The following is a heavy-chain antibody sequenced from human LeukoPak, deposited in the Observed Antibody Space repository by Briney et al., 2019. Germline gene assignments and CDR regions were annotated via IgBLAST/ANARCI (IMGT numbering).Heavy chain of an antibody. CDR1: GGSISSYY. D-gene: IGHD3-10*01. V-gene: IGHV4-59*01. Sequence: SETLSLTCTVSGGSISSYYWSWIRQPPGKGLEWIGYIYYSGSTNYNPSLKSRVTISVDTSKNQFSLKLSSVTAAGTAVYYCARGTGGSNYYYYMDVWGKGTTVTVSS. CDR3: ARGTGGSNYYYYMDV. CDR2: IYYSGST. J-gene: IGHJ6*03.